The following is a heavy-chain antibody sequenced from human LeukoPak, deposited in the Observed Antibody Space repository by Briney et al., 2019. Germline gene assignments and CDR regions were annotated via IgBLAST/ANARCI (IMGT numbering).Heavy chain of an antibody. Sequence: GGSLRLSCAASGFTFSNAWMSWVRQAPGKGLEWVANIKQDGSEKYYVDSVKGRFTISRDNAKNSLYLQMNSLRAEDTAVYYCARVDYYDSSGYHDFDYWGQGTLVTVSS. CDR2: IKQDGSEK. CDR1: GFTFSNAW. V-gene: IGHV3-7*01. CDR3: ARVDYYDSSGYHDFDY. D-gene: IGHD3-22*01. J-gene: IGHJ4*02.